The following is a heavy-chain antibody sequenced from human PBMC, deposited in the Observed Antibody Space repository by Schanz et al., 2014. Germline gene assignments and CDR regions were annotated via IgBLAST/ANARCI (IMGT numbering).Heavy chain of an antibody. Sequence: QVQLVQSGGEVKKPGASATVSCKASGYTFNNHGISWVRQAPGQGLEWMGRIIPILGITNVAQTFQDRVTITADKSTSTAYMELSSLRSEDTAVYYCTKGRTFGRWGQGTLVTVSS. D-gene: IGHD3-16*01. J-gene: IGHJ4*02. CDR2: IIPILGIT. CDR3: TKGRTFGR. V-gene: IGHV1-69*04. CDR1: GYTFNNHG.